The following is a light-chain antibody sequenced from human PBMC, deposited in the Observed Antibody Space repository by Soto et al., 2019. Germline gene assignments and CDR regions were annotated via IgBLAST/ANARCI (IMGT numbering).Light chain of an antibody. Sequence: EIVLTQSPGTLSLSPGERATLSCRASQSVSNYLAWYQPKPGQAPRLLIYGASRRATVIPDRFSGSGSGTDFTLTISRLEPEDFAVYYCQQYGGSPQTFGQGTNVEIK. CDR1: QSVSNY. J-gene: IGKJ1*01. V-gene: IGKV3-20*01. CDR3: QQYGGSPQT. CDR2: GAS.